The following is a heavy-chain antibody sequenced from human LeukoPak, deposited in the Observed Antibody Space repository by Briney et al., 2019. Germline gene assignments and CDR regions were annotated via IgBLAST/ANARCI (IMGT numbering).Heavy chain of an antibody. CDR3: AKYYYDRSVGPFDS. V-gene: IGHV5-51*01. J-gene: IGHJ4*02. CDR1: GYRFSDYW. Sequence: GESLKISCKGSGYRFSDYWIGWVRQMPGKGLEWMGIIYPRDSDIRYSPSFQGQVTFSADTSISTAFLQCRSRQTADTAVYYCAKYYYDRSVGPFDSWGQGTLVTVSS. D-gene: IGHD3-22*01. CDR2: IYPRDSDI.